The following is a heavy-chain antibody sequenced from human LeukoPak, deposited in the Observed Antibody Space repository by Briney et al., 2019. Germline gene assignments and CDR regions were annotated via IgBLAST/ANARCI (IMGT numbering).Heavy chain of an antibody. CDR1: GGSISNYY. Sequence: SETLSLTCTVPGGSISNYYWTWVRQTLGRGLELVGYIYYSGSTNYNPSLKSRVTISVDTSKSQFSLKLTSVTAPDTAVYYCARRGSLGEPRPFYYWGQRSLITVSS. D-gene: IGHD3-16*01. CDR3: ARRGSLGEPRPFYY. CDR2: IYYSGST. V-gene: IGHV4-59*01. J-gene: IGHJ4*02.